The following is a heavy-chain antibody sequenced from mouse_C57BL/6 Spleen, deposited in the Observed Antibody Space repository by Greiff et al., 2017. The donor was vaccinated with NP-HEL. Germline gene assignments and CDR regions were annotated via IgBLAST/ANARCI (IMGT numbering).Heavy chain of an antibody. V-gene: IGHV1-81*01. CDR2: IYPRSGNT. Sequence: VQLQQSGAELARPGASVKLSCKASGYTFTSYGISWVKQRTGQGLEWIGEIYPRSGNTYYNEKFKGKATLTADKSSSTAYMELRSLTSEDSAVYFCARPVVAGDYYAMDYWGKGTSVTVSS. D-gene: IGHD1-1*01. CDR3: ARPVVAGDYYAMDY. J-gene: IGHJ4*01. CDR1: GYTFTSYG.